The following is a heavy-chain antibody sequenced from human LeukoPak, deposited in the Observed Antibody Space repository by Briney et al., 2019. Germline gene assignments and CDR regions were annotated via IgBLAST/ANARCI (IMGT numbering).Heavy chain of an antibody. Sequence: GGSLRLSCAGSGFIFNNYAMHWVRQPPGKGLEWVSGISWNNGSIDYADSVNGRFTISRDNAKNSLYLQMNSLRVEDTAFYYCAKDNRRHYTSGPNPDSLHWGQGALVTVSS. CDR3: AKDNRRHYTSGPNPDSLH. J-gene: IGHJ4*02. CDR2: ISWNNGSI. CDR1: GFIFNNYA. V-gene: IGHV3-9*01. D-gene: IGHD6-19*01.